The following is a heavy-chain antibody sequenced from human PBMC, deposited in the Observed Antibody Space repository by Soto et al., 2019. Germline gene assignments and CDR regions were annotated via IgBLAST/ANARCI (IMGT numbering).Heavy chain of an antibody. V-gene: IGHV4-31*03. CDR1: GDSISNGGHY. CDR3: ARHSNRNYGLYYFDY. Sequence: SETLSLTCTVSGDSISNGGHYWSWIRQHPGKGLGWIGYIYYSGSTYYNPSLKSRVTISVDTSKNQFSLKLSSVTAADTAVYYCARHSNRNYGLYYFDYWGLGALVTVSS. J-gene: IGHJ4*02. D-gene: IGHD4-4*01. CDR2: IYYSGST.